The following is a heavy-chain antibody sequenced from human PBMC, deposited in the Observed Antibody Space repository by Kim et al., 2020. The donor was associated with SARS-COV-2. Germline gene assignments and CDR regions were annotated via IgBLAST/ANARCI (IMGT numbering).Heavy chain of an antibody. Sequence: DSVKGRFTISRDNAKNSLYLQMNSLRAEDTAVYYCARDSEITIFGVGFDYWGQGTLVTVSS. CDR3: ARDSEITIFGVGFDY. D-gene: IGHD3-3*01. V-gene: IGHV3-21*01. J-gene: IGHJ4*02.